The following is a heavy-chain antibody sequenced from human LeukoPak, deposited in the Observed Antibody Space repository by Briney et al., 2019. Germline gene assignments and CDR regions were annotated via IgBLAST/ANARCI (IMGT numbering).Heavy chain of an antibody. CDR1: GFTFSSYA. V-gene: IGHV3-30*04. D-gene: IGHD6-19*01. CDR2: ISYDGSNK. J-gene: IGHJ5*02. CDR3: ASSSGWRLLNNWFDP. Sequence: PGGSLRLSCAASGFTFSSYAMHWVRQAPGKGLEWVAVISYDGSNKYYADSVKGRFTISRDNSKNTLYLQMNSLRAEDTAVYYCASSSGWRLLNNWFDPWGQGTLVTVSS.